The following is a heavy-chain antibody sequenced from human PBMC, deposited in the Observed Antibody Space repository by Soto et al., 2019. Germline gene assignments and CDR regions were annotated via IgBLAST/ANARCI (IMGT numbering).Heavy chain of an antibody. CDR1: GFTVGGNY. CDR2: IYSGGST. J-gene: IGHJ4*02. D-gene: IGHD3-22*01. CDR3: ARVKGYYDSSGYYYGAFDY. V-gene: IGHV3-66*01. Sequence: GGSQRLSYAASGFTVGGNYVSWVRQAPGKGLEWVSVIYSGGSTYYADSVKGRFTISRDNSKNTLYLQMNSLRAEDTAVYYCARVKGYYDSSGYYYGAFDYWGQGTLVTVSS.